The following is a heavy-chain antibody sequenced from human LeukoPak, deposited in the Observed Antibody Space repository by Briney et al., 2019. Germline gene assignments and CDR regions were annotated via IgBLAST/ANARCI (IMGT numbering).Heavy chain of an antibody. CDR3: AREGEIVNTGYFEY. D-gene: IGHD1-1*01. J-gene: IGHJ4*02. V-gene: IGHV3-23*01. Sequence: GGSLRLSCAASGFTFSSYAMSWVRQAPGKGLEWVSAISGSGGSTYYADSVKGRFTISRDDPKNTVYLQMNNQRVEDTAVYYCAREGEIVNTGYFEYWGQGTLVTVSS. CDR1: GFTFSSYA. CDR2: ISGSGGST.